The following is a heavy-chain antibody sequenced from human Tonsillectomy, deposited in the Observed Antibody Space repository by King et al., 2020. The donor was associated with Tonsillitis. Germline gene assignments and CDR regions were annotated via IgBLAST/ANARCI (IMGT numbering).Heavy chain of an antibody. CDR1: GFTFSDYA. Sequence: DVQLVESGGGLVQPGGSLRLSCVASGFTFSDYAMSWVRQAPGKGLEWVSSISGSAGSTYYADSVKGRFTISRDNSKNTLFLQMNSLRAEDTAVYYCAKGTYSYDSSGYYAISYFDYWGQGTLVTVSS. D-gene: IGHD3-22*01. V-gene: IGHV3-23*04. CDR3: AKGTYSYDSSGYYAISYFDY. J-gene: IGHJ4*02. CDR2: ISGSAGST.